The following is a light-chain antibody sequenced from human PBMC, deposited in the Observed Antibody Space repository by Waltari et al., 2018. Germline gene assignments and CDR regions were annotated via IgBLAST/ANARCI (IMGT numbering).Light chain of an antibody. CDR3: QSYDSGQWV. CDR2: DND. J-gene: IGLJ3*02. V-gene: IGLV1-40*01. CDR1: SPNIGAGSD. Sequence: QSVLTQPPSVSGAPGQRVTISCTGSSPNIGAGSDVHWYQQFSGTAPKLLIFDNDNRPSGVPDRFSGSRSGTSAYLAITGLQTDDEADYFCQSYDSGQWVCGGGTKVTVL.